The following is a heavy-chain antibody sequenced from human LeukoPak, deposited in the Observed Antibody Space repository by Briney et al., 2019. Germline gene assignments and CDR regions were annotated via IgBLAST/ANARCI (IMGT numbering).Heavy chain of an antibody. J-gene: IGHJ5*02. V-gene: IGHV3-23*01. Sequence: GGSLRLSCAASGFTFSSYAMSWVRQAPGKGLEWVSAISGSGGSTYYADSVRGRFTISRDNSKNTLYLQMNSLRAEDTAVYYCAKGQSGSYVYNWFGPWGQGTLVTVSS. CDR2: ISGSGGST. CDR3: AKGQSGSYVYNWFGP. D-gene: IGHD1-26*01. CDR1: GFTFSSYA.